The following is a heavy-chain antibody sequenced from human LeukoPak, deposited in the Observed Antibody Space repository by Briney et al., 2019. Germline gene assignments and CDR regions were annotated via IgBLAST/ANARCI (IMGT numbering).Heavy chain of an antibody. CDR3: ARDSGAIAAAGTGIDYYYYYMDV. V-gene: IGHV4-61*02. D-gene: IGHD6-13*01. CDR2: IYTSGST. CDR1: GGSISSGSYY. Sequence: SETLSLTCTVSGGSISSGSYYWNWIRQPAGKGLEWIGRIYTSGSTNYNPSLKSRVTISVDTSKNQFSLKLSSVTAADTAVYYCARDSGAIAAAGTGIDYYYYYMDVWGKGTTVTVSS. J-gene: IGHJ6*03.